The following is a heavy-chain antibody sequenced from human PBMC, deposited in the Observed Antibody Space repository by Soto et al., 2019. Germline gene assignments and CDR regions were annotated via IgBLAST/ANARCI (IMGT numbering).Heavy chain of an antibody. CDR1: GYTFTSYG. J-gene: IGHJ4*02. Sequence: ASVKVSCKASGYTFTSYGISWVRQAPGQGLEWMGWISAYNGNTNYAQKLQGRVTMTTDTSTSTAYMELRSLRLEDTAVYYCAAVQGGGTKFHFWCQGTLVTVSS. CDR2: ISAYNGNT. V-gene: IGHV1-18*01. D-gene: IGHD1-7*01. CDR3: AAVQGGGTKFHF.